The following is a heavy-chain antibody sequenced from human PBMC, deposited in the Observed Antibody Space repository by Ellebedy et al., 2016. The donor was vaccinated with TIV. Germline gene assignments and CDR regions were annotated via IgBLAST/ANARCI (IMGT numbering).Heavy chain of an antibody. J-gene: IGHJ4*02. CDR3: TRDGSEWSRDY. V-gene: IGHV3-21*06. D-gene: IGHD2-8*01. Sequence: GESLKISXAAPGFTFSIAGMTWVRQAPGKGLEWVATIVNSGRETYYADPLKGRFTISRDNAMNSLYLQMDSLTVEDTAVYYCTRDGSEWSRDYWGQGTLVTVSS. CDR1: GFTFSIAG. CDR2: IVNSGRET.